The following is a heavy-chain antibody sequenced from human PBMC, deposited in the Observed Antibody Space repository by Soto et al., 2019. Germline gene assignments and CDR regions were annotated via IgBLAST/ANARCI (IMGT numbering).Heavy chain of an antibody. CDR2: ISSSGSTI. D-gene: IGHD2-15*01. CDR1: GFTFSSYE. Sequence: EVQLVESGGGLVQPGGSLRLSCAASGFTFSSYEMNWVRQAPGKGLEWVSYISSSGSTIYYADSVKGRFTISRDNAKNSLYLQMNSLRAEDTAVYYCARLPFCSGGSCYFWYFDLWGRGTLVTVSS. J-gene: IGHJ2*01. CDR3: ARLPFCSGGSCYFWYFDL. V-gene: IGHV3-48*03.